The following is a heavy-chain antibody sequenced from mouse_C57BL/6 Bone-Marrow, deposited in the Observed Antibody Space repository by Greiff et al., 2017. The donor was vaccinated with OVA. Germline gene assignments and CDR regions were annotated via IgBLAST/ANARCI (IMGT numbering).Heavy chain of an antibody. J-gene: IGHJ3*01. CDR2: IHPNSGST. D-gene: IGHD2-4*01. V-gene: IGHV1-64*01. CDR3: ARVYYDYDGVSPAY. CDR1: GYTFTSYW. Sequence: QVQLQQPGAELVKPGASVKLSCKASGYTFTSYWMHWVKQRPGQGLEWIGMIHPNSGSTNYNEKFKSKATLTVDKSSSTAYMQLSSLTSEDSAVYYCARVYYDYDGVSPAYWGQGTLVTVSA.